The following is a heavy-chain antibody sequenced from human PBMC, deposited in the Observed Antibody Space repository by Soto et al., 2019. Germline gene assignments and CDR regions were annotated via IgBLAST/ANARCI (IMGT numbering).Heavy chain of an antibody. V-gene: IGHV3-48*02. CDR1: ECTIGSYN. CDR3: ARDHGGSTWFVGIYYDFGVDV. J-gene: IGHJ6*02. CDR2: ISGSSDTI. Sequence: AGVLQRLSSAAAECTIGSYNRSWIRKTPEKGLERVSYISGSSDTIYYADSVKGRFTISRDNAKNSLYLQMDSLRDEDTAVYYCARDHGGSTWFVGIYYDFGVDVWGQGTMVTVSS. D-gene: IGHD2-15*01.